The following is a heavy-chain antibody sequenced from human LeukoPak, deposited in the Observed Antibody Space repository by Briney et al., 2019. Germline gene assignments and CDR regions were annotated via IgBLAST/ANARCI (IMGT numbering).Heavy chain of an antibody. Sequence: SETQSLTCAVYGGSFSGYYWSWIRQPPGKGLEWIGEINHSGSTNYNPSLKSRVTISVDTSKNQFSLKLSSVTAADTAVYYCARGGYSGYAHWGQGTLVTVSS. V-gene: IGHV4-34*01. J-gene: IGHJ4*02. CDR1: GGSFSGYY. CDR3: ARGGYSGYAH. CDR2: INHSGST. D-gene: IGHD5-12*01.